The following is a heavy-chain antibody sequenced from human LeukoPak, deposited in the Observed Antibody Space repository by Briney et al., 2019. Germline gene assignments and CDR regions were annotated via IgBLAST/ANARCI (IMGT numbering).Heavy chain of an antibody. V-gene: IGHV3-23*01. CDR2: ISGSGGST. D-gene: IGHD3-16*01. CDR3: ARSYQRGEYYFDY. Sequence: GGSLRLSCAASGFTFSSYAMSWVRQAPGKGLEWVSAISGSGGSTYYADSVKGRFTISRDNAKNSLYLQMNSLRDEDTAVYYCARSYQRGEYYFDYWGQGTLVTVSS. CDR1: GFTFSSYA. J-gene: IGHJ4*02.